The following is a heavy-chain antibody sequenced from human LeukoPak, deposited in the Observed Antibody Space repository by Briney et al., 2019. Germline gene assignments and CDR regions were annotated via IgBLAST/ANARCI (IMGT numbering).Heavy chain of an antibody. J-gene: IGHJ4*02. D-gene: IGHD3-22*01. V-gene: IGHV3-21*01. CDR2: ISSSSSYI. CDR3: ARDQYYDSSGYYGIDY. CDR1: GFTFSSYS. Sequence: PGGSLRLSCAASGFTFSSYSMNWVRQAPGKGLEWVSSISSSSSYIYYADSVKGRFTISRDNSKNTLYLQMNSLRAEDTAVYYCARDQYYDSSGYYGIDYWGQGTLVTVSS.